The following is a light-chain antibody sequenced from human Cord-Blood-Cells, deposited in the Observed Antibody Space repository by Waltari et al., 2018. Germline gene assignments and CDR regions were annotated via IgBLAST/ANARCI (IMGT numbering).Light chain of an antibody. Sequence: EIVLTQSPGNLSLSPGERATLSCRASQSVSSSYLAWYQQKPGQDPRLLIYGASSRATGIPDRFSGSGSGTDFTLTISRLEPEDFAVYYCQQYGSSPTYTFGQGTKLEIK. CDR3: QQYGSSPTYT. CDR1: QSVSSSY. V-gene: IGKV3-20*01. J-gene: IGKJ2*01. CDR2: GAS.